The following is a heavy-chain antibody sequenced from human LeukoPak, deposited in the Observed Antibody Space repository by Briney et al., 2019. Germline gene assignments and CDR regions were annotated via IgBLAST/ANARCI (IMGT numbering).Heavy chain of an antibody. V-gene: IGHV3-23*01. D-gene: IGHD3-16*02. Sequence: GGSLRLSCAASGFTFSNYGMSWVRQAPGKGLEWVSAITGSGVSTYYADSVKGRFTISRDNSKNTLYLQMNSQRAEDTAVYYCAKATLTFGGVIASMDVWGQGTTVTVSS. CDR2: ITGSGVST. J-gene: IGHJ6*02. CDR3: AKATLTFGGVIASMDV. CDR1: GFTFSNYG.